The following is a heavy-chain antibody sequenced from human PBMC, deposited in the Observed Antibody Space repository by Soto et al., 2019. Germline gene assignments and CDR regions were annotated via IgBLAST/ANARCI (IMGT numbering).Heavy chain of an antibody. D-gene: IGHD2-2*01. V-gene: IGHV3-74*01. CDR2: INGDGSST. CDR1: GFTFSNFW. CDR3: ARAQPLPDDAFDA. Sequence: PGGSLRLSCAASGFTFSNFWMHWVRQAPGKGPVWVSRINGDGSSTSHADSVKGRFTISRDNAENTLFLQMSGLRAEDTAVYYCARAQPLPDDAFDAWGRGTVVTVSS. J-gene: IGHJ3*01.